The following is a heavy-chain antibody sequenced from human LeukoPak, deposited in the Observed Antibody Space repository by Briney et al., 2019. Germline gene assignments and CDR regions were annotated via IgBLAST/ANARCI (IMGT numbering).Heavy chain of an antibody. D-gene: IGHD5-24*01. CDR2: IYYSGRT. CDR3: ARGRWLPNAFDI. V-gene: IGHV4-59*01. J-gene: IGHJ3*02. CDR1: GDSINSYY. Sequence: PSETLSLTCTVSGDSINSYYWNWIRQPPGKGLEWIGYIYYSGRTDYNPSLKSRVTISVDTSKHQFSMKLKSVTVADTAVYFCARGRWLPNAFDIWGQGTMVTVFS.